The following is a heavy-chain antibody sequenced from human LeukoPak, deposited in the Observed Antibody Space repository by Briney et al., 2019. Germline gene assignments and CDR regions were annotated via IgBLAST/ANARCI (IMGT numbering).Heavy chain of an antibody. CDR3: NGYYYDSSGYYYFDY. V-gene: IGHV3-30*03. J-gene: IGHJ4*02. CDR1: GFTFSSYG. D-gene: IGHD3-22*01. CDR2: ISYDGSNK. Sequence: PGGSLRLSCAASGFTFSSYGMHWVRQAPGKGLEWVAVISYDGSNKYYADSVKGRFTISRDNSKNTLYLQMNSLRAEGTAVYYCNGYYYDSSGYYYFDYWGQGTLVTVSS.